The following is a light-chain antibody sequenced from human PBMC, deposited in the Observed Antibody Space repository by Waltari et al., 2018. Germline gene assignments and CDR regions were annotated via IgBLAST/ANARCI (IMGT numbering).Light chain of an antibody. J-gene: IGLJ1*01. V-gene: IGLV2-14*03. CDR1: SSDVGTYDY. CDR3: SSYTTSSTVYV. CDR2: DVT. Sequence: QSALTQPASVSGSPGQSITIPCTGTSSDVGTYDYVSWYQQHPGKAPKLMIYDVTKRPSGIANRFSGSKSGNTDSLTISGLQAEDEADYYCSSYTTSSTVYVFGTGTKVTVL.